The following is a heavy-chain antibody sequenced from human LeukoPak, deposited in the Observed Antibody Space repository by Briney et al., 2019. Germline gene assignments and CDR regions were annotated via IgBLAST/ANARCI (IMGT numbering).Heavy chain of an antibody. Sequence: GGSLRLSCAASGFTVSSNYMSWVRQAPGKGLEWVSVIYSGGSTYYADSVKGRFTISRDNSKNTLYLQMNSLRAEDTAVYYCAREHGETTFDASDIWGQGTMVTVSS. V-gene: IGHV3-66*02. CDR2: IYSGGST. J-gene: IGHJ3*02. CDR3: AREHGETTFDASDI. CDR1: GFTVSSNY. D-gene: IGHD1-7*01.